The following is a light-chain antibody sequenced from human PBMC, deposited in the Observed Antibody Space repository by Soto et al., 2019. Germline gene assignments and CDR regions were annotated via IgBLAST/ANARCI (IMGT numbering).Light chain of an antibody. CDR1: QSVSSN. CDR3: QQYNDWPLT. CDR2: GAF. J-gene: IGKJ1*01. Sequence: EIVMTQSPVTLSVSPWERATLSCRASQSVSSNLAWYQQKPGQAPSLLIYGAFTRATGIPARFSGTGSGTEFTLTISSLQSEDFALYCCQQYNDWPLTFGQGTKVDIK. V-gene: IGKV3-15*01.